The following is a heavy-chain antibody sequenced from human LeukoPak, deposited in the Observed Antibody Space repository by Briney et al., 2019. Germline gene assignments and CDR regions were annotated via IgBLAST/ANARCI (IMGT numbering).Heavy chain of an antibody. CDR3: ARDSYYYDSSGYWPGAFDI. V-gene: IGHV1-18*01. J-gene: IGHJ3*02. CDR2: ISAYNGNT. D-gene: IGHD3-22*01. CDR1: GYTFTSYG. Sequence: ASVKVSCKASGYTFTSYGISWVRPAPGQGLEWMGWISAYNGNTNYAQKLQGRVTMTTDTSTSTAYMELRSLRSDDTAVYYCARDSYYYDSSGYWPGAFDIWGQGTMVTVSS.